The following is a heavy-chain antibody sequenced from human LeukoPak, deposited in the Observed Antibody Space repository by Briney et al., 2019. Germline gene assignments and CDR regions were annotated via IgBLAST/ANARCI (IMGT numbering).Heavy chain of an antibody. Sequence: GGSLRLSCTASGFTLSSYEMSWIRQAPGKGLEWVSSIDYSGGSTHYADSVMGRFTISRDNSKNTLYLQMNSLRAEDAAVYYCARAPGGGYWGQGTLVTVSS. D-gene: IGHD1-26*01. J-gene: IGHJ4*02. CDR3: ARAPGGGY. CDR2: IDYSGGST. V-gene: IGHV3-23*01. CDR1: GFTLSSYE.